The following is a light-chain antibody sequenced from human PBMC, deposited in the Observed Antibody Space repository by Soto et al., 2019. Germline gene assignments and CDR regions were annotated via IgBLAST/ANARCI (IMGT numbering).Light chain of an antibody. J-gene: IGKJ5*01. V-gene: IGKV1-9*01. CDR2: AAF. Sequence: IQLTQSPSSLSASVGDIVTISFRASQGIGTYLAWYQQKPGKAPKLLIYAAFTLHSGVPARFSGSRSGTDFTLTISSLQPEDFATYYCQQVNSYPQTFGQGTRLEIK. CDR1: QGIGTY. CDR3: QQVNSYPQT.